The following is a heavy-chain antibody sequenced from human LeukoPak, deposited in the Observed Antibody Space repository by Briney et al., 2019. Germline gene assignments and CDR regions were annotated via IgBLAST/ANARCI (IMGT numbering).Heavy chain of an antibody. CDR3: ARDSVKWLSFTQNYYYYMDV. CDR2: IYSGGST. CDR1: GFTVSSNY. Sequence: GGSLRLSCAASGFTVSSNYMSWVRQAPGKGLEWVSVIYSGGSTYYADSVKGRFTISRDNSKNTLYLQMNSLRAEDTAVYYCARDSVKWLSFTQNYYYYMDVWGKGTTVTISS. J-gene: IGHJ6*03. V-gene: IGHV3-53*01. D-gene: IGHD3-22*01.